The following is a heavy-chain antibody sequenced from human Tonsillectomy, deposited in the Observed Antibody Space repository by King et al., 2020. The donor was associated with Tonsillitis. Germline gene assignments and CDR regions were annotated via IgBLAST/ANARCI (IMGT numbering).Heavy chain of an antibody. CDR2: ISYDGNNK. CDR3: AKGHSSGWFYFDS. V-gene: IGHV3-30*18. CDR1: GFTFSSYG. D-gene: IGHD6-19*01. J-gene: IGHJ4*02. Sequence: HVQLVESGGGVVQPGRSLRLSCAASGFTFSSYGMHWGRQAPGKGLEWVAVISYDGNNKYNAGSVKGRFTISRDNSKNTLYLQMNSLRGEDTAVYYCAKGHSSGWFYFDSWGQGTLVTVSS.